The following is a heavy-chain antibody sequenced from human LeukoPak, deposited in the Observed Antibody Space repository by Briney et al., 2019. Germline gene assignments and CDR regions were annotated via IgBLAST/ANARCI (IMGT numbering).Heavy chain of an antibody. Sequence: PGGSLRLSCAASGFTFSDYYMSWIRQAPGKGLEWVSYISSSGNTIYYADSVKGRFTISRDNAKSSLFLQMNSLRVEDTAVYYCVREGYGSGSYYNVMNGPLGFSFDIWGRGTMVTVSS. J-gene: IGHJ3*02. CDR3: VREGYGSGSYYNVMNGPLGFSFDI. CDR2: ISSSGNTI. V-gene: IGHV3-11*04. D-gene: IGHD3-10*01. CDR1: GFTFSDYY.